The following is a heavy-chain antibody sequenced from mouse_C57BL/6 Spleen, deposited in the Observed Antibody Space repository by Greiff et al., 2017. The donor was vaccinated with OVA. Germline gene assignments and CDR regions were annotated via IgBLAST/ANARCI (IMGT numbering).Heavy chain of an antibody. J-gene: IGHJ2*01. CDR3: ARNDYDDGFGY. Sequence: VQLQQSGPELVKPGASVKISCKASGYTFTDYYMNWVKQSHGKSLEWIGDTNPNNGGTSYNQKFKGKATLTVDKSSSTAYMELRSLTSEDSAVYYCARNDYDDGFGYWGQGTTLTVSS. D-gene: IGHD2-4*01. CDR2: TNPNNGGT. CDR1: GYTFTDYY. V-gene: IGHV1-26*01.